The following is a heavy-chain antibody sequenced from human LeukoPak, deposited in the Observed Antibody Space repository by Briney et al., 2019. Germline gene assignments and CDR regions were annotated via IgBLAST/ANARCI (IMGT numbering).Heavy chain of an antibody. CDR3: ARAMTYNY. CDR2: IYYSGST. CDR1: GGSISSNSYY. D-gene: IGHD3-22*01. J-gene: IGHJ4*02. V-gene: IGHV4-39*07. Sequence: PSETLSLTCAVSGGSISSNSYYWGWIRQPPGKGLEWIGSIYYSGSTYYNPSLKSRVTISVDTSKNQFSLKLSSVTAADTAVYYCARAMTYNYWGQGTLVTVSS.